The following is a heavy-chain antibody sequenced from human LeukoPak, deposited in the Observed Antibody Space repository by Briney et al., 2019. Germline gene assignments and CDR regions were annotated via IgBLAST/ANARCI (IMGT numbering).Heavy chain of an antibody. J-gene: IGHJ5*02. CDR3: ARDLYYYDSSGRFDP. CDR2: INSDGSST. CDR1: EFTFSSYW. Sequence: GGSLRLSCAASEFTFSSYWMHWARQAPGKGLVWVSRINSDGSSTSYADSVKGRFTISRDNAKNTLYLQMNSLRAEDTAVYYCARDLYYYDSSGRFDPWGQGTLVTVSS. V-gene: IGHV3-74*01. D-gene: IGHD3-22*01.